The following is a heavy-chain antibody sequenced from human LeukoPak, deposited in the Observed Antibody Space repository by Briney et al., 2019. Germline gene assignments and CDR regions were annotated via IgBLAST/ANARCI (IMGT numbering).Heavy chain of an antibody. J-gene: IGHJ2*01. Sequence: GGSLRLSCAASGFTFSSYWMSWVRQAPGKGLGWVANIKQDGSEKYYVDSVKGRLTISRDNAKNSLYLQMNSLRAEDTAVYYCARDHLTGYSSGRGYWYFDLWGRGTLVTVSS. V-gene: IGHV3-7*01. CDR3: ARDHLTGYSSGRGYWYFDL. CDR2: IKQDGSEK. CDR1: GFTFSSYW. D-gene: IGHD6-19*01.